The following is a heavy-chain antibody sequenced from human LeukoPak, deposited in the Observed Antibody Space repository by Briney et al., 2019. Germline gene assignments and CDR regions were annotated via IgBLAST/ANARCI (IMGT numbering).Heavy chain of an antibody. CDR2: INHSGST. J-gene: IGHJ5*02. Sequence: SETLSLTCTVSGGSISSYYWSWIRQPPGKGLEWIGEINHSGSTNYNPSLKSRVTISVDTSKNQFSLKLSSVTAADTAVYYCARGRYSYERNWFDPWGQGTLVTVSS. D-gene: IGHD5-18*01. CDR1: GGSISSYY. V-gene: IGHV4-34*01. CDR3: ARGRYSYERNWFDP.